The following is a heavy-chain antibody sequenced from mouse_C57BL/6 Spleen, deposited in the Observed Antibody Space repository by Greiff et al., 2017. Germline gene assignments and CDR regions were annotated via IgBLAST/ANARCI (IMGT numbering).Heavy chain of an antibody. CDR2: ISSGGSYT. V-gene: IGHV5-6*01. J-gene: IGHJ3*01. CDR1: GFTFSSYG. Sequence: EVMLVESGGDLVKPGGSLKLSCAASGFTFSSYGMSWVRQTPDKRLEWVATISSGGSYTYYPDSVKGRFTISRDNAKNTLYLQMSSLKSEDTARYYCASPTYDGYFAYWGQGTLVTVSA. CDR3: ASPTYDGYFAY. D-gene: IGHD2-3*01.